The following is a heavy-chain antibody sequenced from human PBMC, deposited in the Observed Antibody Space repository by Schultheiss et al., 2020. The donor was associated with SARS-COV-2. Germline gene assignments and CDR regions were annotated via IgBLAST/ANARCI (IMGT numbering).Heavy chain of an antibody. CDR3: ARDHAGSVVY. CDR2: ISWNSGSI. V-gene: IGHV3-9*01. Sequence: SLKISCAASGFTFSSYGMHWVRQAPGKGLEWVSGISWNSGSIGYADSVKGRFTVSRDNAKNSLYLHMNSLTAEDTAVYYCARDHAGSVVYWGQGTLVTVSS. CDR1: GFTFSSYG. D-gene: IGHD6-25*01. J-gene: IGHJ4*02.